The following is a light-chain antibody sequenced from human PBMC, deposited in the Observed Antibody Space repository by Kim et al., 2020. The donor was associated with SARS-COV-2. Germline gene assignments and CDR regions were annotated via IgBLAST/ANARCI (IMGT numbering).Light chain of an antibody. J-gene: IGLJ1*01. Sequence: SSELTQDPAVSVALGQTVRITCQGDSLRNYYASWYQQKPGQAPLLVIYSKDNRTSGIPDRFSGSSSGDTASLTITGAQAEDEADYYCHSRDNTGNRLGYVFGTGTKVTVL. CDR2: SKD. CDR1: SLRNYY. V-gene: IGLV3-19*01. CDR3: HSRDNTGNRLGYV.